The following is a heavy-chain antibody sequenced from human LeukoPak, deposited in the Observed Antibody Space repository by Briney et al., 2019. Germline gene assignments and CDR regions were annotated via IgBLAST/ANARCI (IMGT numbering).Heavy chain of an antibody. Sequence: GGSLRLSCAASEFTFSNYAMSWVRQAPGKGLEWVSAISGSGGSTYYADSVKGRFTISRDNSKNTLYLQMNSLRAEDTAVYYCAKPFLEWLSPGGYFDYWGQGTLVTVSS. D-gene: IGHD3-3*02. V-gene: IGHV3-23*01. J-gene: IGHJ4*02. CDR1: EFTFSNYA. CDR2: ISGSGGST. CDR3: AKPFLEWLSPGGYFDY.